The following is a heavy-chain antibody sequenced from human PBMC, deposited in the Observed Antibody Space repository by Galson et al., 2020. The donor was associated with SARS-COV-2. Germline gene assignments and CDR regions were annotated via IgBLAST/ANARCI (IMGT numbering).Heavy chain of an antibody. V-gene: IGHV3-23*01. CDR1: GLTFSSSA. Sequence: GGSLRLSCAASGLTFSSSAMSWVRQAPGKGLEWVSAISGGGDKTYYRDSVKGRFTISRDNSENTLYLQMDGLRAEDAAVYYCAKDVYFYGGGGYLGGFEHWGQGNLVNGSS. CDR3: AKDVYFYGGGGYLGGFEH. D-gene: IGHD3-22*01. J-gene: IGHJ5*02. CDR2: ISGGGDKT.